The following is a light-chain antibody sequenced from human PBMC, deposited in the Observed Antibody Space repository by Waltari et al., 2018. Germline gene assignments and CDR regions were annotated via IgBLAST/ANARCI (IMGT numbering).Light chain of an antibody. CDR3: QHYVRLPAT. J-gene: IGKJ1*01. CDR1: QSISRP. CDR2: DAS. V-gene: IGKV3-20*01. Sequence: SCRASQSISRPLAWYKQKPGQAPRLLIYDASTRATGIPDRFSGSGSGTDFSLTISRLEPEDSAVYYCQHYVRLPATFGQGTKVEIK.